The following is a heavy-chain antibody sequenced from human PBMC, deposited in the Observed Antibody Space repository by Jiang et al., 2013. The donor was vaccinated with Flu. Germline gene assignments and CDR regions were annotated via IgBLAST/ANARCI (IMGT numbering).Heavy chain of an antibody. CDR3: ARLPFTERRGSGMVY. D-gene: IGHD6-19*01. J-gene: IGHJ4*02. Sequence: GSGLVKPSETLSLTCTVSGGSISSSSYYWGWIRQPPGKGLEWIGSIYYSGSTYYNPSLKSRVTISVDTSKNQFSLKLSSVTAADTAVYYCARLPFTERRGSGMVYWGQGTLVTVSS. V-gene: IGHV4-39*01. CDR2: IYYSGST. CDR1: GGSISSSSYY.